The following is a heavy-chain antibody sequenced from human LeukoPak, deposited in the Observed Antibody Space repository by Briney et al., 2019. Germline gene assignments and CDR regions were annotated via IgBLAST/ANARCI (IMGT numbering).Heavy chain of an antibody. CDR3: ARDVNQRPYYYGMDV. D-gene: IGHD2-2*01. J-gene: IGHJ6*04. V-gene: IGHV3-48*03. CDR2: ISSSGSTI. CDR1: GFTFSSYE. Sequence: GGSLSLSCAASGFTFSSYEMNWVRQAPGKGLEWVSYISSSGSTIYYADSVKGRFTISRDNAKNSLYLQMNSLRAEDTAVYYCARDVNQRPYYYGMDVWGKGTTVTVSS.